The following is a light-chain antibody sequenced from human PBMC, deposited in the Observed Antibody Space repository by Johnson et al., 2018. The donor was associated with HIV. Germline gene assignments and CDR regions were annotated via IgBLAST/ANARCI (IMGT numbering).Light chain of an antibody. J-gene: IGLJ1*01. Sequence: QSVLTQPPSVSAAPGQKVTISCSGSSSNIVRNYVSWYQQLPGTAPKLLIFDNNKRPSGIPDRFSASKSGTSATLGITGLPNGDEADYYCGTWDSSLSAYVFGTGTKVTVL. CDR1: SSNIVRNY. V-gene: IGLV1-51*01. CDR3: GTWDSSLSAYV. CDR2: DNN.